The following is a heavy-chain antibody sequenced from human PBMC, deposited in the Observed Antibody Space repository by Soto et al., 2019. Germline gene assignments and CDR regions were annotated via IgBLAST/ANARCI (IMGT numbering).Heavy chain of an antibody. CDR2: IYHSGST. J-gene: IGHJ4*02. CDR3: ARVDIVASEFGD. Sequence: SETLSLTCTVSGGSISSYYWSWIRQPPGKGLEWIGYIYHSGSTYYNPSLKSRVTISVDRSKNQFSLKLSSVTAADTAVYYCARVDIVASEFGDWGQGTLVTVFS. V-gene: IGHV4-59*12. CDR1: GGSISSYY. D-gene: IGHD5-12*01.